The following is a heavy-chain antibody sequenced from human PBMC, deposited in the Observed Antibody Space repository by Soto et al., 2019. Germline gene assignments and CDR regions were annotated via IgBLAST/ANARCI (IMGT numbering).Heavy chain of an antibody. Sequence: QVQLVESGGGVVQPGRSLRLSCAASGFTFSSYAMHWVRQAPGEGLEWVAVISYDGSNKYYADSEKGRITISRDNSKNTLYLHMNSLRAEDTAVYYCATYYTQAPIDYWGQGTLVTVSS. CDR2: ISYDGSNK. CDR1: GFTFSSYA. V-gene: IGHV3-30-3*01. D-gene: IGHD3-3*01. CDR3: ATYYTQAPIDY. J-gene: IGHJ4*02.